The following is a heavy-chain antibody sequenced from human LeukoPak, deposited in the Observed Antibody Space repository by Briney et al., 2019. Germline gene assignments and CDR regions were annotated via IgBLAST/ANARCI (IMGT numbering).Heavy chain of an antibody. J-gene: IGHJ4*02. CDR1: GGSISSSSYY. CDR3: ARRIQLWVGGNVDY. D-gene: IGHD5-18*01. V-gene: IGHV4-39*01. CDR2: IYYSGST. Sequence: SETLSLTCTVSGGSISSSSYYWGWMRQPPGKGLEWIGSIYYSGSTYYNPSLKSRVTISVDTSKNQFSLKLSSVTAADTAVYYCARRIQLWVGGNVDYWGQGTLVTVSS.